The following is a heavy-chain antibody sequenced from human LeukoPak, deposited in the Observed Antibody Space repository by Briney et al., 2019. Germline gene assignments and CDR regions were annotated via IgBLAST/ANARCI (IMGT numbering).Heavy chain of an antibody. Sequence: ASVKVSCKASGYTFTSYGFSWVRQAPGQGLEYMGWISAYNGNTNYAQKLQGRVTMTTDTSTSTAYMELSSLRSEDTAVYYCARAYTAMILDYWGQGALVTVSS. CDR1: GYTFTSYG. CDR3: ARAYTAMILDY. J-gene: IGHJ4*02. V-gene: IGHV1-18*01. CDR2: ISAYNGNT. D-gene: IGHD5-18*01.